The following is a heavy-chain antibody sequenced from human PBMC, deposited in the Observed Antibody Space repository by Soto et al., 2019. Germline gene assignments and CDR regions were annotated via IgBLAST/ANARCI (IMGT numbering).Heavy chain of an antibody. Sequence: GESLKISCTGSGYSFTSYLIGWLRHMPGRGLEWMGIIYPGDSDTRYSPSFQGQVTIPADKSISPAYLQWSSLKASDTAMYYCARRRQEGAYCGGDCYHDAFDIWGQGTMVTV. D-gene: IGHD2-21*02. CDR3: ARRRQEGAYCGGDCYHDAFDI. V-gene: IGHV5-51*01. CDR2: IYPGDSDT. CDR1: GYSFTSYL. J-gene: IGHJ3*02.